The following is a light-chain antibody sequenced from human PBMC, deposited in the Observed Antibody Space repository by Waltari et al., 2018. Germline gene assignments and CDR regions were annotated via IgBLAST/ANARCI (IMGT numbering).Light chain of an antibody. CDR2: GAS. J-gene: IGKJ4*01. CDR1: QTISGSW. Sequence: EIVLTQSPGTLSLSPGERATLSCRASQTISGSWLTWYQQKPGQAPRLVIYGASIRATALPDRFSGSGSGTDFTLTISRLEPEDFAVYYCQQYDGSSVTFGGGTKVEIK. CDR3: QQYDGSSVT. V-gene: IGKV3-20*01.